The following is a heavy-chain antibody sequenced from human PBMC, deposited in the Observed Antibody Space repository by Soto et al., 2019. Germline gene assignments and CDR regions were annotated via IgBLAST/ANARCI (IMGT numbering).Heavy chain of an antibody. J-gene: IGHJ4*02. CDR1: GGSMIAYY. D-gene: IGHD6-13*01. Sequence: QVQLQESGPRLVKPSETLSLTCTVSGGSMIAYYWNWMRQPPGKGLQWIGYTYYSGSTTYNPSLKSRGTISVDSSKNQFSLKLDSVTPADTAVYYCARVRGTAGKRYFDYWGPGTLVTVSS. V-gene: IGHV4-59*01. CDR2: TYYSGST. CDR3: ARVRGTAGKRYFDY.